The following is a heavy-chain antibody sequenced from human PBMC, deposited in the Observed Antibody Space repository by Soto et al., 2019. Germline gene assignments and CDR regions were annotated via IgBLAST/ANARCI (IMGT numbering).Heavy chain of an antibody. CDR1: GYSISRGYY. D-gene: IGHD4-17*01. CDR3: VRTKVTTGRVYFDY. CDR2: VFHGGNT. V-gene: IGHV4-38-2*01. Sequence: NPSETLSLTCSVSGYSISRGYYWGWIRQPPGKDLEWFGSVFHGGNTYDNPSLKSPVTISLDTSKNQFSLRLASVTAADTALYYCVRTKVTTGRVYFDYWGQGILVTVYS. J-gene: IGHJ4*02.